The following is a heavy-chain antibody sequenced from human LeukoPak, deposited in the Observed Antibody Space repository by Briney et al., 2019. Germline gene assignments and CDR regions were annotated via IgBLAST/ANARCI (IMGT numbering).Heavy chain of an antibody. Sequence: GGSLRLSCAASGFTFSSYEMNWVRRAPGKGLEWVSYISSSGSTIYYADSVKGRFTISRDNAKNSLYLQMNSLRAEDTAVYYCARDSDYDSSGYFDYWGQATLVTLSS. V-gene: IGHV3-48*03. D-gene: IGHD3-22*01. J-gene: IGHJ4*02. CDR1: GFTFSSYE. CDR3: ARDSDYDSSGYFDY. CDR2: ISSSGSTI.